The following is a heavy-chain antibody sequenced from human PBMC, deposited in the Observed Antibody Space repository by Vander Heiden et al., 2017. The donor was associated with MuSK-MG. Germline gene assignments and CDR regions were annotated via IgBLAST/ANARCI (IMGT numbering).Heavy chain of an antibody. J-gene: IGHJ4*02. Sequence: EAELWESGGGLVQPGGSLRLSCAASGFNFSSYAMSWVRQAPGKGLEWVSSISGDGLTTYYADSVKGRFTISRDNANETLFIQLKTLRDGDTAVYYWSRVLGLATLGESWVQGSLVPVS. CDR2: ISGDGLTT. CDR1: GFNFSSYA. V-gene: IGHV3-23*01. D-gene: IGHD3-16*01. CDR3: SRVLGLATLGES.